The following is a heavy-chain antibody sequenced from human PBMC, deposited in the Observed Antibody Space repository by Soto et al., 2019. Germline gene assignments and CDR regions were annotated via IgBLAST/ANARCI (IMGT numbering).Heavy chain of an antibody. J-gene: IGHJ4*02. Sequence: EVQLLESGGGLAQPGGSLRLSCAASGFTFSSYPMSWVRQAPGQGLEWVSVIVASGGITYYADSVKDRFTISRDNSKKTLYLQMNSLRAEDTAVYYCAKNSAATIRVGYDYWGQGTLVTVSS. V-gene: IGHV3-23*01. D-gene: IGHD5-12*01. CDR2: IVASGGIT. CDR1: GFTFSSYP. CDR3: AKNSAATIRVGYDY.